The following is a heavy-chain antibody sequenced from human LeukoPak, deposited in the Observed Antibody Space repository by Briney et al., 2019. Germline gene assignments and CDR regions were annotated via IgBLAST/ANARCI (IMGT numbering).Heavy chain of an antibody. CDR2: LKSKTDGETT. CDR3: TRDLYSYGFDY. D-gene: IGHD5-18*01. V-gene: IGHV3-15*01. Sequence: KSGGSLRLSCAASGFTFSNAWMSWVRQAPGKGLEWVGRLKSKTDGETTDYTAPVKGRFTISRDDSKNTLYLQMNSLKTEDTAVYYCTRDLYSYGFDYWGQGTLVTVSS. J-gene: IGHJ4*02. CDR1: GFTFSNAW.